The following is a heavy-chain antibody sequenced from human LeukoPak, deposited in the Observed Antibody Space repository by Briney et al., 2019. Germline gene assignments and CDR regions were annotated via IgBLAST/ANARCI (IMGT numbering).Heavy chain of an antibody. V-gene: IGHV4-31*03. CDR2: IYYSGST. Sequence: TSQTLSLTCTVSCGSISSGCYYWSWLRQPPEKALEWMGYIYYSGSTYYNPSLKSRVTISVDMSKDQFSLKLSSVTAADTAVYYCARADYDILTGQTYNWFDPWGQGTLVTVSS. J-gene: IGHJ5*02. D-gene: IGHD3-9*01. CDR3: ARADYDILTGQTYNWFDP. CDR1: CGSISSGCYY.